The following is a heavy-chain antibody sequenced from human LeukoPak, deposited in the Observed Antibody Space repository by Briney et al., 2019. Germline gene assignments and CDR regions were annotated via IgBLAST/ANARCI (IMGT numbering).Heavy chain of an antibody. V-gene: IGHV3-23*01. CDR3: AKDTWYGSGWSDY. CDR1: GFTFSSYA. CDR2: ISGSGGST. Sequence: GGSLRLSCAASGFTFSSYAMSWVRQAPGKGLEWVSAISGSGGSTYYADSVKGRFSISRDKSKNTLFLQLNSLRAEDTAIYYCAKDTWYGSGWSDYWGQGTLVTVSS. D-gene: IGHD6-19*01. J-gene: IGHJ4*02.